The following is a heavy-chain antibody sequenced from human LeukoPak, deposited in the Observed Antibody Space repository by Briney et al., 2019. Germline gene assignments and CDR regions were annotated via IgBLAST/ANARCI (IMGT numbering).Heavy chain of an antibody. D-gene: IGHD6-19*01. V-gene: IGHV5-51*01. CDR3: ARRTAVAGRYGMDV. CDR2: IYPGDSDT. CDR1: GYSFTSYW. Sequence: GESLKIFCKGSGYSFTSYWIDWVRQRPAKGLEWMGIIYPGDSDTRYSPSFQDQVTISAARSISTAYLQWSSLKASDTAMYYCARRTAVAGRYGMDVWGQGTTVTVSS. J-gene: IGHJ6*02.